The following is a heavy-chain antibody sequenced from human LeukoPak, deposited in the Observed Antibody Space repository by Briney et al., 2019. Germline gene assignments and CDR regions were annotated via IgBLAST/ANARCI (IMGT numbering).Heavy chain of an antibody. Sequence: PGGSLRLSCATSGFIFSNYAVNWVRQAPGKGLEWASIISGSGDTTYYADSVKGRFTISRDNSKNTLYLQMNSLRAEDTAVYYCARGDYYDSSGYHGGGYWGQGTLVTVSS. CDR3: ARGDYYDSSGYHGGGY. CDR1: GFIFSNYA. J-gene: IGHJ4*02. D-gene: IGHD3-22*01. CDR2: ISGSGDTT. V-gene: IGHV3-23*01.